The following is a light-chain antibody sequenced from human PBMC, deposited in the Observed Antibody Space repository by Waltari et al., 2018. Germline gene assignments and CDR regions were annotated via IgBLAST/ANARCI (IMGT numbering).Light chain of an antibody. J-gene: IGLJ2*01. CDR1: RSDVGGYNY. V-gene: IGLV2-8*01. CDR2: EVS. Sequence: QSALTQPPSASGSPGQSVTISCTGTRSDVGGYNYVSWYQQHPGKAPKPMIYEVSKRPSGVPDRFSCSKSGNTASLTVSGLQAEDEADYYCSSYAGSNNVVFGGGTKLTVL. CDR3: SSYAGSNNVV.